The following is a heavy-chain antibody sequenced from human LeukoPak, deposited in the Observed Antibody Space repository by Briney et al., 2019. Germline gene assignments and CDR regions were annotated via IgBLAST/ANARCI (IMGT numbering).Heavy chain of an antibody. D-gene: IGHD3-16*01. CDR2: ISINSLYI. CDR1: GFTFSSYS. CDR3: ATKSRGPFDI. V-gene: IGHV3-21*01. J-gene: IGHJ3*02. Sequence: GGSLRLSCAASGFTFSSYSMNWVRQAPGKGLEWVSSISINSLYIYYADSVKGRFNISRDNAQNSLFLEMSGLRTEDTAVYYCATKSRGPFDIWGQGTTVTVSS.